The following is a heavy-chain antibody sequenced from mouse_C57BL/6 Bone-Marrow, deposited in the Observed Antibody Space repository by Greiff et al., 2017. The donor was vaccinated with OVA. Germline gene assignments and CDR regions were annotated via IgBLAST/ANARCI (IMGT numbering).Heavy chain of an antibody. CDR3: AREGMDY. Sequence: EVKLMESEGGLVQPGSSMKLSCTASGFTFSDYYMAWVRQVPEKGLEWVANINYDGSSTYYLDSLKSRFIISRDNAKNILYLQMSSLKSEDTATYYCAREGMDYWCQGTSVTVSS. J-gene: IGHJ4*01. CDR2: INYDGSST. CDR1: GFTFSDYY. V-gene: IGHV5-16*01.